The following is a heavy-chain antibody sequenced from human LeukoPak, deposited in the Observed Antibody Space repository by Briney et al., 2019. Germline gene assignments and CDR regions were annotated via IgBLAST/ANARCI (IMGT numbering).Heavy chain of an antibody. D-gene: IGHD6-13*01. CDR1: GGTFSSYA. CDR2: IIPILGIA. J-gene: IGHJ4*02. CDR3: ARVSKPEQLVRD. Sequence: ASVKVSCKASGGTFSSYAISWVRQAPGQGLEWMGRIIPILGIANYAQKFQGRVTITADKSTSTAYMELSSLRSEDTAEYYCARVSKPEQLVRDWGQGTLVTVSS. V-gene: IGHV1-69*04.